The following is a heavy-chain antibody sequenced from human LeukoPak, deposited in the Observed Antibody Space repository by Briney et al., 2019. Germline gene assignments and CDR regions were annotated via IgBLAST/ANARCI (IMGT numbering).Heavy chain of an antibody. CDR3: ARKLSGYAPFDC. J-gene: IGHJ4*02. V-gene: IGHV3-23*01. CDR2: ISNNGGYT. Sequence: PGGSLRLSCAASGFTFSSSAMSWVRQAPGKGLEWVSAISNNGGYTYYADSVKGRFTISRDNPRSTLYLQMSSLRAEDTAVYYCARKLSGYAPFDCWGQGTLVTASS. D-gene: IGHD5-12*01. CDR1: GFTFSSSA.